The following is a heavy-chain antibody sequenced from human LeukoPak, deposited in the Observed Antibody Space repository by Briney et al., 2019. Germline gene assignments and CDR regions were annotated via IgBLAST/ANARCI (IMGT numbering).Heavy chain of an antibody. Sequence: GGSLRLSCAASGFPFSSYWMTWVRQAPGKGLEWVANIKHDGSEKNYVDSVKGRLTISRDNAQNSLYLQMNSLRPEDTGVYYCARNRRCCGGDYWGQGTQVTVSS. CDR3: ARNRRCCGGDY. CDR1: GFPFSSYW. CDR2: IKHDGSEK. D-gene: IGHD2-21*01. J-gene: IGHJ4*02. V-gene: IGHV3-7*01.